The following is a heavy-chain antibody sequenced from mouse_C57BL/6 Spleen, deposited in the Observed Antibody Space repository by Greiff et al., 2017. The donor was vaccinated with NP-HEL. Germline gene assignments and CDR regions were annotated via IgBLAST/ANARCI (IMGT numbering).Heavy chain of an antibody. CDR2: INPGSGGT. D-gene: IGHD1-1*01. J-gene: IGHJ4*01. CDR3: ARRITTVVEDYYAMDY. CDR1: GYAFTNYL. Sequence: QVQLKESGAELVRPGTSVKVSCKASGYAFTNYLIEWVKQRPGQGLEWIGVINPGSGGTNYNEKFKGKATLTADKSSSTAYMQLSSLTSEDSAVYFCARRITTVVEDYYAMDYWGQGTSVTVSS. V-gene: IGHV1-54*01.